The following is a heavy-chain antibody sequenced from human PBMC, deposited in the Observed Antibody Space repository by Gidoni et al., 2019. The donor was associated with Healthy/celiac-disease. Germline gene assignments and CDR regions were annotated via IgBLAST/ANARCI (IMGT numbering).Heavy chain of an antibody. CDR3: ARDSYSSGRFVWYFDL. Sequence: QVQLQESGPGLAKPSETLSLTCTVPGGSISSYYWSWIRQPPGKGLEWIGYIYYSGSTNYNPSLKSRVTISVDTSKNQFSLKLSSVTAADTAVYYCARDSYSSGRFVWYFDLWGRGALVTVSS. CDR1: GGSISSYY. V-gene: IGHV4-59*01. CDR2: IYYSGST. D-gene: IGHD6-19*01. J-gene: IGHJ2*01.